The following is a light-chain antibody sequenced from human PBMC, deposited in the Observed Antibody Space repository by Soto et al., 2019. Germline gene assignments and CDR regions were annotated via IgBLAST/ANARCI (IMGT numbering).Light chain of an antibody. CDR3: SSYVGRSTI. CDR1: SSDVGSYKL. V-gene: IGLV2-23*01. J-gene: IGLJ2*01. Sequence: QSALTQPASVSGSPGQSITISCTGTSSDVGSYKLVSWYQQHPGKVPRLMIYEGSERPSGVSNRFSGSKSGNTASLTISGLQAEDEAEYFCSSYVGRSTIFGGGTKVTVL. CDR2: EGS.